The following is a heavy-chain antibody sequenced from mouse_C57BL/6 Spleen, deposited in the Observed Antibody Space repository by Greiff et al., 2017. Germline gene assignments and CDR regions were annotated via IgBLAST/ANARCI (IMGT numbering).Heavy chain of an antibody. Sequence: QVQLQQPGAELVKPGASVKLSCKASGYTFTSYWMQWVKQRPGQGLAWIGEIDPSDSYTNYNQKFKGKATLTVDTSSSTAYMQLSSLTSEDSAVYYCARRRGYDGYWYFDVWGTGTTVTVSS. CDR3: ARRRGYDGYWYFDV. J-gene: IGHJ1*03. CDR1: GYTFTSYW. CDR2: IDPSDSYT. D-gene: IGHD2-3*01. V-gene: IGHV1-50*01.